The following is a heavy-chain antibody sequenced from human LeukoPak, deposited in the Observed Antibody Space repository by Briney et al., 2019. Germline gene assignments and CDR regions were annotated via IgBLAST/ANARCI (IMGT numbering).Heavy chain of an antibody. D-gene: IGHD6-13*01. CDR2: INAGYGNT. CDR1: RYTFTNYA. J-gene: IGHJ4*02. CDR3: ARAYSSSWPGPFFDY. Sequence: GASVKVSCKASRYTFTNYAIHWVRQAPGQRLEWMGLINAGYGNTRYSQQFQGRVTTTRDTSASTAYMELSSLRSEDMAVYYCARAYSSSWPGPFFDYWGQGTPVTVSS. V-gene: IGHV1-3*03.